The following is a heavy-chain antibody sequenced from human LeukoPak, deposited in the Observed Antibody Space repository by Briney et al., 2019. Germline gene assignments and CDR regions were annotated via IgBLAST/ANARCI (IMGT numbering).Heavy chain of an antibody. D-gene: IGHD3-10*01. CDR1: GGSISSSSYY. Sequence: SETLSLTCTVSGGSISSSSYYWGWIRQPPGKGLEWIGSIYYSGSTYYNPSLKSRVTISVDTSKNQFSLKLSSVTAADTAVYYCARDRGADFDLWGRGTLVTVSS. CDR2: IYYSGST. CDR3: ARDRGADFDL. V-gene: IGHV4-39*07. J-gene: IGHJ2*01.